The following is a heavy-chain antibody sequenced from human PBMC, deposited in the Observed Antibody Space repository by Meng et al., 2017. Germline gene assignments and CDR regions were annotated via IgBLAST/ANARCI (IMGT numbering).Heavy chain of an antibody. CDR1: GFTFSSYA. Sequence: LSLTCAASGFTFSSYAMHWVRQAPGKGLEWVAVISYDGSNKYYADSVKGRFTISRDNSKNTLYLQMNSLRAEDTAVYYCARDGDYRTFDYWGQGTLVTVSS. D-gene: IGHD4-17*01. V-gene: IGHV3-30*01. CDR2: ISYDGSNK. CDR3: ARDGDYRTFDY. J-gene: IGHJ4*02.